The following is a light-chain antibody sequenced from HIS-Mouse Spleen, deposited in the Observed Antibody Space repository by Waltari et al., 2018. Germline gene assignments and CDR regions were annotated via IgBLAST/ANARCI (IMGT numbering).Light chain of an antibody. CDR3: QQYGSSSYT. Sequence: EIVLTQSPGTLSLSPGERATLSCRASQSVSSSYLAWYQQTPGQAPGLLIYGASSRATGITDRFSGSGSGTDFTLTISRLEPEDFAVYYCQQYGSSSYTFGQGTKLEIK. CDR1: QSVSSSY. CDR2: GAS. J-gene: IGKJ2*01. V-gene: IGKV3-20*01.